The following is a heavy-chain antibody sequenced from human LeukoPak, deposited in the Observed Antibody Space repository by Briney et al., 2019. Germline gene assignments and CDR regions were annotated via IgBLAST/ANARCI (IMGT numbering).Heavy chain of an antibody. CDR1: GGSISSSNW. Sequence: SETLSLTCAVSGGSISSSNWWSWVRQPPGKGLGWIGEIYHSGSTNYNPSLKSPVTISVDKSKNQFSLKLSSVTAADTAVYYCARDLDDGDIFDYWGQGTLVTVSS. CDR2: IYHSGST. D-gene: IGHD4-17*01. CDR3: ARDLDDGDIFDY. J-gene: IGHJ4*02. V-gene: IGHV4-4*02.